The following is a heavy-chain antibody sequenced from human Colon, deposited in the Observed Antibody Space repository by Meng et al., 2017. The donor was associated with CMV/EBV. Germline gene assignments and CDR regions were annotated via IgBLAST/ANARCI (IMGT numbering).Heavy chain of an antibody. D-gene: IGHD3-16*01. CDR2: IYSGGSN. CDR3: ARGCGLTSCNPSYYALDV. V-gene: IGHV4-59*01. J-gene: IGHJ6*02. Sequence: SETLSLTCTVSNGSLGSFYWAWVRQPPGKGLEWIGSIYSGGSNNYNPSLESRITMSVDTSKTQFSLNLDSLTAADTAVYFCARGCGLTSCNPSYYALDVWGRGTTVIVSS. CDR1: NGSLGSFY.